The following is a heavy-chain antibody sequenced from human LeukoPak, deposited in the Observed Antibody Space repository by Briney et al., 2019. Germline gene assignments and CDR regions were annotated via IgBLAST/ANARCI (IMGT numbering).Heavy chain of an antibody. CDR2: IYSGGST. Sequence: GGSLRLSCAASGFTVSSNYMSWVRQAPGKGLEWVSVIYSGGSTYYADSVKGRFTISRDNSKNTLYLQMNSLRAEDTAVYYCARGTSRLEWARSFDYWGQGTLVTVSS. D-gene: IGHD3-3*01. J-gene: IGHJ4*02. CDR1: GFTVSSNY. CDR3: ARGTSRLEWARSFDY. V-gene: IGHV3-53*01.